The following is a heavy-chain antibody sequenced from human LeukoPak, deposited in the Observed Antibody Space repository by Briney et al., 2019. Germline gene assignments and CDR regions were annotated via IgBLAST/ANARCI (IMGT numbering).Heavy chain of an antibody. V-gene: IGHV3-74*01. CDR2: ISRDESST. J-gene: IGHJ4*02. Sequence: GGSLRLSCAASGFTFSDYWMHWVRQAPGKGLVWVSRISRDESSTNYADSVKGRFTISRDNAKGTLYFQMNSLRPEDTAVYYCARGGYSRPDYWGQGTLVTVSS. D-gene: IGHD4-11*01. CDR3: ARGGYSRPDY. CDR1: GFTFSDYW.